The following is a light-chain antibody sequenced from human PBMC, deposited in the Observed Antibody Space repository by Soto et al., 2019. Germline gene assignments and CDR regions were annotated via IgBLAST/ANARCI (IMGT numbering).Light chain of an antibody. CDR1: QSISYF. J-gene: IGKJ1*01. V-gene: IGKV1-5*01. CDR2: DAS. CDR3: QQYDSASPWP. Sequence: DIQMTQSPSTLSASIGDRVTITCRASQSISYFLAWYQQKPGKAPNLLIYDASSWESGAPSRFIGSESGTQFTLNIYSRQPGDFAPFYCQQYDSASPWPFGQGTKV.